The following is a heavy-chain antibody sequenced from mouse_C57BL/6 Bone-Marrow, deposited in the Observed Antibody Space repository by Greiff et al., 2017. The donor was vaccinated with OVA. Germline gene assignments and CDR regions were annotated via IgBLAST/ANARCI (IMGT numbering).Heavy chain of an antibody. CDR3: TPDLLRN. Sequence: QVQLQQSGAELVRPGASVTLSCKASGYTFTDYEMHWVKQTPVHGLEWIGAIAPETGGTAYNQKFKGKAILTADKSSSTAYMELRSLTSEDSAVYYCTPDLLRNWGQGTLVTVSA. J-gene: IGHJ3*01. V-gene: IGHV1-15*01. CDR2: IAPETGGT. CDR1: GYTFTDYE. D-gene: IGHD2-4*01.